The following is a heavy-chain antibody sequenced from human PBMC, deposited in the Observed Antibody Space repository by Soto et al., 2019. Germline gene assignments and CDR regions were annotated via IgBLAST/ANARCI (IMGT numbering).Heavy chain of an antibody. D-gene: IGHD3-10*01. Sequence: SETLSHTCTVSGASITNYYWSWIRQPPGEGLEWIGYIYYSGSTNYNPSLKSRVTISVDTSKTQFSLKLISVTAADTAVFFCARDRPPLSFYFHYSGKVTPLFVS. CDR3: ARDRPPLSFYFHY. V-gene: IGHV4-59*01. J-gene: IGHJ4*02. CDR2: IYYSGST. CDR1: GASITNYY.